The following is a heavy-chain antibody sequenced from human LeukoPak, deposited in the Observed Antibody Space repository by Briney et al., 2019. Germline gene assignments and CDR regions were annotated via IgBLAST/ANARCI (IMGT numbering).Heavy chain of an antibody. CDR2: IYFNGMT. Sequence: SETLSLTCNVSGGATTGHYWSWLRQSPERGLEWIGFIYFNGMTKYSPSLESRVTISVDTSKNQFSLRLTSVTAADTAVYFCARQFPPYHSGSHYFDNWGQGMQVTVSS. J-gene: IGHJ4*02. V-gene: IGHV4-59*08. CDR3: ARQFPPYHSGSHYFDN. D-gene: IGHD3-10*01. CDR1: GGATTGHY.